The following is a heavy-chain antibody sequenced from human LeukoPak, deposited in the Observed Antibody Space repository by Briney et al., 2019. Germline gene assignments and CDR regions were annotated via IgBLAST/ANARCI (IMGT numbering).Heavy chain of an antibody. Sequence: SETLSLTCTVSGGSISSYYWSWIRQPPGKGLEWIGYIYYSGSTNYNPSLKSRVTISVDTSKNQFSLKLSSVTAADTAVCYCARDQTTRGNGMDVWGQGTTVTVSS. J-gene: IGHJ6*02. D-gene: IGHD1-1*01. CDR2: IYYSGST. CDR3: ARDQTTRGNGMDV. CDR1: GGSISSYY. V-gene: IGHV4-59*01.